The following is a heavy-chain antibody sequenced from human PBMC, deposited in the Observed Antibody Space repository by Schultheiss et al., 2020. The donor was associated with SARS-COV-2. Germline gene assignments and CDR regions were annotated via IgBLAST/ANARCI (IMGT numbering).Heavy chain of an antibody. V-gene: IGHV4-59*01. CDR2: IYDGGST. J-gene: IGHJ4*02. CDR1: GGSFSTYY. Sequence: SQTLSLTCAVYGGSFSTYYWSWIRQPPGKGLEWIGNIYDGGSTKYNPSLKSRVSISSDTSKNHFSLKLSSIIAADTAVYYCARLGGITFGGIIVWGQGTLVTVSS. D-gene: IGHD3-16*02. CDR3: ARLGGITFGGIIV.